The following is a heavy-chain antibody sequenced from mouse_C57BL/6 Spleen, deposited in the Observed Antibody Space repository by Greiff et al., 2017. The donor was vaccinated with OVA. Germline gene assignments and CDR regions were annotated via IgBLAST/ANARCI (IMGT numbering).Heavy chain of an antibody. CDR3: ARSNWEDYFDY. Sequence: VQLQQPGAELVMPGASVTLSCKASGYTFTSYWMHWVKQRPGQGLEWIGEIDPSASYTNYNQKFKGKSTLTVDKSSSTAYMQLSSLTSEDSAVYYCARSNWEDYFDYWGQGTTLTVSS. CDR1: GYTFTSYW. CDR2: IDPSASYT. J-gene: IGHJ2*01. D-gene: IGHD4-1*01. V-gene: IGHV1-69*01.